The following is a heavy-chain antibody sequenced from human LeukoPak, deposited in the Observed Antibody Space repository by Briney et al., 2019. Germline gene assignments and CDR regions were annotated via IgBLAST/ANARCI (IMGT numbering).Heavy chain of an antibody. V-gene: IGHV4-34*01. CDR2: INHSGST. CDR1: GGSFSGYY. D-gene: IGHD3-22*01. Sequence: SETLSLTCAVYGGSFSGYYWSWIRQPPGKGREWIGEINHSGSTNYNPSLKSRVTISVDTSKNQFSMKLSSVTASDTAMYYCARHYYDSSGLVLFDPWGQGTLVTVSS. J-gene: IGHJ5*02. CDR3: ARHYYDSSGLVLFDP.